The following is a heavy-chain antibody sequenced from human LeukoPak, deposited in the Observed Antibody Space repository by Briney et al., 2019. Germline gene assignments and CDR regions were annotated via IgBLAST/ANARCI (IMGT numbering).Heavy chain of an antibody. D-gene: IGHD6-19*01. V-gene: IGHV3-23*01. J-gene: IGHJ4*02. CDR2: ISGSGGTP. CDR1: GFIFSRYG. Sequence: PGGTLRLSCAASGFIFSRYGMSWVRQAPGKGLEWVSAISGSGGTPYYADSVKGRFTISRDNSKNTLYLQINSLRAEGTALYYCAKDHLPGIVVADRDYWGQGTLVTVSS. CDR3: AKDHLPGIVVADRDY.